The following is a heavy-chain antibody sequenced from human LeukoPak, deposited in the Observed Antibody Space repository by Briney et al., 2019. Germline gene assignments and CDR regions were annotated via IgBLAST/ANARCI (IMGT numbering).Heavy chain of an antibody. CDR2: INSDGRSI. Sequence: GGSLRLSCAASGFTFSTNWMYWVRQASGKGLVCVSRINSDGRSIGYADSVKGRFTISRDNAYNTLYLQMNSLRAEDTALYYCASGGRVGDIFDIWGQGTMVRVSS. D-gene: IGHD2-15*01. V-gene: IGHV3-74*01. J-gene: IGHJ3*02. CDR3: ASGGRVGDIFDI. CDR1: GFTFSTNW.